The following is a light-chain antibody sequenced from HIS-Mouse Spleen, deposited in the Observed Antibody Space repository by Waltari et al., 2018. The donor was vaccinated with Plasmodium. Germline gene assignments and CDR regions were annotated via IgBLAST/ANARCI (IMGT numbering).Light chain of an antibody. CDR3: QQYNSYWT. CDR1: QSISSL. V-gene: IGKV1-5*03. CDR2: KAS. J-gene: IGKJ1*01. Sequence: DIQITHSPSTLSASVEDRVPIACRSSQSISSLLAWYQQKPGKAPKLLFYKASSLESGVPSRFSGSGSGTEFTLTISSLQPDDFATYYCQQYNSYWTFGQGTKVEIK.